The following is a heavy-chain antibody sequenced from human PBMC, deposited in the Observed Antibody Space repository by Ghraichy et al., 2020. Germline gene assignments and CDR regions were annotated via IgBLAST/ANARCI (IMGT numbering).Heavy chain of an antibody. D-gene: IGHD6-19*01. J-gene: IGHJ4*02. CDR1: GGSISSSSYY. V-gene: IGHV4-39*01. CDR3: VTLYSSGWYRFNY. CDR2: IYYSGST. Sequence: ESLNISCTVSGGSISSSSYYWGWIRQPPGKGLEWIGSIYYSGSTYYNPSLKSRVTISVDTSKNQFSLKLSSVTAADTAVYYCVTLYSSGWYRFNYWGQGTLVTVSS.